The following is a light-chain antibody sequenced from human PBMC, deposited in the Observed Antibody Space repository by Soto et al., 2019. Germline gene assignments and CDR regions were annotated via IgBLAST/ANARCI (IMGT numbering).Light chain of an antibody. CDR2: DNN. V-gene: IGLV1-40*01. J-gene: IGLJ1*01. CDR3: LSYDSSLSAYV. Sequence: VLTQPPSVSGAPGQRVTISCTGGSSNIGAGYHVHWYQQLPRTAPKLLIFDNNNRPSGVPDRFSGSKSGTSASMAITGLQAEDEADYYCLSYDSSLSAYVFGTGTKVTVL. CDR1: SSNIGAGYH.